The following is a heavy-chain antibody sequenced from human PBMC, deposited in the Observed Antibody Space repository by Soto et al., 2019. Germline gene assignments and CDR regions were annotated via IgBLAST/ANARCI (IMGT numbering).Heavy chain of an antibody. CDR1: GFTLSNDL. CDR2: ISAVGSDT. CDR3: LSKLPSGPWRA. Sequence: PGGSLRLSCSASGFTLSNDLVHWVRQSPGKGLVWVSRISAVGSDTAYADSVKGRFSISRDNARNKVYLQMSSLRVDDTAVYYCLSKLPSGPWRAWGQGTLVTVSS. J-gene: IGHJ5*02. D-gene: IGHD6-25*01. V-gene: IGHV3-74*01.